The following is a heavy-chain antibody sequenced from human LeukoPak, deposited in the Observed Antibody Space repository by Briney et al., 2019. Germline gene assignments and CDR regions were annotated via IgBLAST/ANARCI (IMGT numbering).Heavy chain of an antibody. V-gene: IGHV3-30*02. CDR3: AKDSYGGYNDFGIDS. Sequence: GGSLRLSCAASDFTFSSYGMHWIRQAPGKGLECVAFISHDGTVEKFADSVKGRFTISRDNSKNTVYLQMDSLRPEDTAIYYCAKDSYGGYNDFGIDSWGQGTLVSVSS. CDR2: ISHDGTVE. CDR1: DFTFSSYG. D-gene: IGHD5-12*01. J-gene: IGHJ4*02.